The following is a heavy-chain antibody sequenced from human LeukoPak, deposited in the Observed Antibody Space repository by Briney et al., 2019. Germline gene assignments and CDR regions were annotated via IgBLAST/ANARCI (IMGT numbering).Heavy chain of an antibody. CDR2: SRNKASSYTT. V-gene: IGHV3-72*01. D-gene: IGHD1-1*01. J-gene: IGHJ4*02. CDR3: ARVAKERVGGVYYFDY. CDR1: GFKFSDHY. Sequence: SGGSLRLSCAASGFKFSDHYIDWVRQAPGKGLEWVGRSRNKASSYTTEYAASVEGRFTISRDVSESSLYLQMNSLRAGDTAVYYCARVAKERVGGVYYFDYWGQGTLVTVSS.